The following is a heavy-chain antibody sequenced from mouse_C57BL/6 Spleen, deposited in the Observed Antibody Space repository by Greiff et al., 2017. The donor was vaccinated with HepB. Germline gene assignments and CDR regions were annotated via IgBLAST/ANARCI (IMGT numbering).Heavy chain of an antibody. CDR1: GYTFTDYE. CDR2: IDPETGGT. V-gene: IGHV1-15*01. CDR3: TRTQTAQARSFDY. D-gene: IGHD3-2*02. J-gene: IGHJ2*01. Sequence: QVQLQQSGAELVRPGASVTLSCKASGYTFTDYEMHWVKQTPVHGLEWIGAIDPETGGTAYNQKFKGKAILTADKSSSTAYMELRILTSEDSAVYYCTRTQTAQARSFDYWGQGTTLTVSS.